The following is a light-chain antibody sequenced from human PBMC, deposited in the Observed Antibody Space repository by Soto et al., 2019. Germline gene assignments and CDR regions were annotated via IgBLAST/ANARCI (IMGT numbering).Light chain of an antibody. CDR1: SSDVGSYNL. CDR2: DVS. CDR3: CSYAGSSTFVV. Sequence: QSALTQPASVSGSPGQSITISCTGTSSDVGSYNLVSWYQQHPGTAPKLMIYDVSKRPSGVSNRFSGSKSGNTASLTISGLQAEDEADYYCCSYAGSSTFVVFGGGTKLTVL. J-gene: IGLJ2*01. V-gene: IGLV2-23*02.